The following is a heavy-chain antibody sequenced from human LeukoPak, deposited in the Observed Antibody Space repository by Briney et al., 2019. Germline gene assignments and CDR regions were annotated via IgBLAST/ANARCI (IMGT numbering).Heavy chain of an antibody. CDR3: ARGPDAYARLFDY. Sequence: PSETLSLTCTVSGGSISSYYWSWIRQPPGKGLEWIGYIYYSGSTNYNPSLKSRVTISVDTSKNQFSLKLSSVTAADTAVYYCARGPDAYARLFDYWGQGTLVTVSS. D-gene: IGHD2-2*01. V-gene: IGHV4-59*12. CDR1: GGSISSYY. CDR2: IYYSGST. J-gene: IGHJ4*02.